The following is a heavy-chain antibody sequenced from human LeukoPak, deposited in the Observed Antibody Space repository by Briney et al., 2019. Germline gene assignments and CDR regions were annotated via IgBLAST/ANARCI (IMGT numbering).Heavy chain of an antibody. CDR2: VYYTGGT. CDR3: VSNSSSSPWFDP. Sequence: SETLSLTCTVSGGSISSYTNYWGWIRQPPGKGLEWFATVYYTGGTYYNPSLKSRVTISIDTSRNHFSLKLTSVIAADTAMYYCVSNSSSSPWFDPWGQGTLVTVSS. J-gene: IGHJ5*02. CDR1: GGSISSYTNY. V-gene: IGHV4-39*02. D-gene: IGHD6-6*01.